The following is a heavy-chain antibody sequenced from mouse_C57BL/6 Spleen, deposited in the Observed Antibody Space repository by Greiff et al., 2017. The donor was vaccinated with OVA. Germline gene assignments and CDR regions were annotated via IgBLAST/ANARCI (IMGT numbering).Heavy chain of an antibody. J-gene: IGHJ2*01. V-gene: IGHV1-64*01. D-gene: IGHD2-4*01. CDR3: ARPLYDYDLYYFDY. Sequence: QVQLQQPGAELVKPGASVKLSCKASGYTFTSYWMHWVKQRPGQGLEWIGMIHPNSGSTNYNEKFKSKATLTVDKSSSTAYMQLSSLTSEDSAVYYCARPLYDYDLYYFDYWGLGTTLTVSS. CDR1: GYTFTSYW. CDR2: IHPNSGST.